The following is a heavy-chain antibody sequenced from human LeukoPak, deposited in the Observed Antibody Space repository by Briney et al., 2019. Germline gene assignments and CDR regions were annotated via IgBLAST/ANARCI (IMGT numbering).Heavy chain of an antibody. D-gene: IGHD6-19*01. J-gene: IGHJ4*02. CDR3: ATIGWPSTSGWSFGY. V-gene: IGHV3-11*04. CDR2: ISSSGSTI. CDR1: GFTFSDYY. Sequence: GGSLRLSCAASGFTFSDYYMSWIRQAPGKGLEWVSYISSSGSTIYYADSVKGRFTISRDNAMNSLFLELNSLRAEDTAVYYCATIGWPSTSGWSFGYWGQGTLVTVSS.